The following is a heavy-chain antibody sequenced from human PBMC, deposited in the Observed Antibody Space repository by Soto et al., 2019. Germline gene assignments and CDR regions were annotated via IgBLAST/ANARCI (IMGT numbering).Heavy chain of an antibody. V-gene: IGHV3-48*02. J-gene: IGHJ6*02. Sequence: GGSLRLSCAASGFTFSSYSMNWVRQAPGKGLEWVSYISSSSSTIYYADSVKGRFTISRDNAKNSLYLQMNSLRDEDTAVYYCARDSYSNYVDYYYGMDVWGQGTTVTVSS. CDR3: ARDSYSNYVDYYYGMDV. D-gene: IGHD4-4*01. CDR1: GFTFSSYS. CDR2: ISSSSSTI.